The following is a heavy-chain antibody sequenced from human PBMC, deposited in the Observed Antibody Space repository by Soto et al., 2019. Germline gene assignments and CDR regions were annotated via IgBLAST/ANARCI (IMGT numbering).Heavy chain of an antibody. CDR1: GGSFSMDGYY. CDR3: ARDRCSCGDCYLGY. V-gene: IGHV4-31*03. D-gene: IGHD2-21*02. J-gene: IGHJ4*02. Sequence: PSETLSLTCTVSGGSFSMDGYYWTWIRQHPGKGLEWLGFIFGSGRTYYNPSLWGRVSISVDTSKNQFSLTQTSVTAADTAVYYCARDRCSCGDCYLGYWGQGTLVTVSS. CDR2: IFGSGRT.